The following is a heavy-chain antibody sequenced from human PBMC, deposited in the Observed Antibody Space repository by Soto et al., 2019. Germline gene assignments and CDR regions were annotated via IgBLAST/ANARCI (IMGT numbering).Heavy chain of an antibody. CDR2: IKYSWTT. V-gene: IGHV4-31*03. CDR1: GASVGSGGYC. D-gene: IGHD3-9*01. CDR3: PRTVRDTGYSYWFDP. J-gene: IGHJ5*02. Sequence: SETLSLTCTVSGASVGSGGYCWSWIRQVPGKGLEWIGYIKYSWTTHYSQPLKSRVTVSLDKTKNQVFLNLRFVTGAETAVAYSPRTVRDTGYSYWFDPWGQGILVTVSS.